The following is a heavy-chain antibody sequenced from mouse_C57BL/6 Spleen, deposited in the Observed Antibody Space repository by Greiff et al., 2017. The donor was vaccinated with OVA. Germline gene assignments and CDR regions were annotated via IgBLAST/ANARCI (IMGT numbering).Heavy chain of an antibody. D-gene: IGHD2-1*01. Sequence: QVQLQQSGPELVKPGASVKISCKASGYAFSSSWMNWVKQRPGKGLEWIGRIYPGDGDTNYNGKFKGKATLTADKSSSTAYMQLSSLTSEDSAVYYCARKAIYYGKAYAMDYWGQGTSVPVSS. CDR3: ARKAIYYGKAYAMDY. J-gene: IGHJ4*01. CDR1: GYAFSSSW. V-gene: IGHV1-82*01. CDR2: IYPGDGDT.